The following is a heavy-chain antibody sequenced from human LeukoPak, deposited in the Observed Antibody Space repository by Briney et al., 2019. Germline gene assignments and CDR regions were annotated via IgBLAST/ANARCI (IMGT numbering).Heavy chain of an antibody. D-gene: IGHD3-22*01. CDR3: ARDSSGYSLFDY. J-gene: IGHJ4*02. Sequence: GESLKISCKASGYRFTSYWIGWVRQMPGKGLEGMGIIYPGDSDTRYSPSFQGQVSISADKSISTAYLQWRSLKASDTAMYYCARDSSGYSLFDYWGQGTQVTVSS. V-gene: IGHV5-51*01. CDR1: GYRFTSYW. CDR2: IYPGDSDT.